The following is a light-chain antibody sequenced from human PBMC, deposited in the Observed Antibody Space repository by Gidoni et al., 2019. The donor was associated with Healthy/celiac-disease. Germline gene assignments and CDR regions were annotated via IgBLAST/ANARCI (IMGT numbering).Light chain of an antibody. Sequence: DIQMTQSPSSLSASVGDRVTITCRASQSISRYLNWYKQKPGKAPKLLIYAASSLQSGVPSRFSGSGSGTDFTLTISSLQPEDFATYYCQQSYSTPFTFXPXTKVDIK. CDR3: QQSYSTPFT. CDR1: QSISRY. V-gene: IGKV1-39*01. CDR2: AAS. J-gene: IGKJ3*01.